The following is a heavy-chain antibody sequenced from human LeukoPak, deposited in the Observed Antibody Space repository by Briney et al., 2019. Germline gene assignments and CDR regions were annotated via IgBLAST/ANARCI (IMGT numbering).Heavy chain of an antibody. J-gene: IGHJ6*03. Sequence: RASVKVSCKASGYTFTSYGISWVRQAPGQRLEWMGWISAYNGNTNYAQKLQGRVTMTTDTSTSTAYMELRSLRSDDTAVYYCARGPYYGSGSWYNYYMDAWGKGTTVTVSS. V-gene: IGHV1-18*01. D-gene: IGHD3-10*01. CDR3: ARGPYYGSGSWYNYYMDA. CDR2: ISAYNGNT. CDR1: GYTFTSYG.